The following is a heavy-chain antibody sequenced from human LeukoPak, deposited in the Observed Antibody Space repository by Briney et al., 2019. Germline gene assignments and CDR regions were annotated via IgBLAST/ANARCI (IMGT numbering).Heavy chain of an antibody. CDR2: IYSGSSST. CDR3: ARDGEPRYWGSGYYYGMDV. D-gene: IGHD7-27*01. Sequence: GGSLRLSCAASGFTVSSNYMSWVRQAPGKGLEWVSVIYSGSSSTYYADSVKGRFTISRDNSKNTLSLQMNSLRADDTAVYYCARDGEPRYWGSGYYYGMDVWGQGTTVTVSS. J-gene: IGHJ6*02. CDR1: GFTVSSNY. V-gene: IGHV3-53*01.